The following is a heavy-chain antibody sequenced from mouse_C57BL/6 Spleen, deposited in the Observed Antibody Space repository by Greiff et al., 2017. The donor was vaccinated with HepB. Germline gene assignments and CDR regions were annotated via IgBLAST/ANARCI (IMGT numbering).Heavy chain of an antibody. J-gene: IGHJ4*01. CDR2: IWTGGGT. CDR1: GFSLTSYA. CDR3: GRNYYGSSYYYAMDY. V-gene: IGHV2-9-1*01. D-gene: IGHD1-1*01. Sequence: QVQLQQSGPGLVAPSQSLSITCTVSGFSLTSYAISWVRQPPGKGLEWLGVIWTGGGTNYNSALKSRLSISKDNSKSQVFLKMNSLQTDDTARYYCGRNYYGSSYYYAMDYWGQGTSVTVSS.